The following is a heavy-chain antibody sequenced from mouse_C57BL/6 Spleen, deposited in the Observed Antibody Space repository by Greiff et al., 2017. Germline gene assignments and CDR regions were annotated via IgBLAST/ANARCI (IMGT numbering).Heavy chain of an antibody. J-gene: IGHJ1*03. CDR1: GFTFSDYY. V-gene: IGHV5-16*01. CDR2: INYDGSST. CDR3: AREALRYFDV. Sequence: EVQVVESEGGLVQPGSSMKLSCTASGFTFSDYYMAWVRQVPEKGLEWVANINYDGSSTYYLDSLKSRFIISRDNAKNILYLQMSSLKSEDTATYYCAREALRYFDVWGTGTTVTVSS.